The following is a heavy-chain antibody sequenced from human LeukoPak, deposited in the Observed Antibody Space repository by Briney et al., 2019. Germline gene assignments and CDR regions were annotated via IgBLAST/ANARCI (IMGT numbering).Heavy chain of an antibody. CDR2: IIPILGIA. Sequence: SVKVSCKASGGTFSSYAISWVRQAPGQGLEWMGRIIPILGIANYAQKFQGRVTITADKSTSTAYMGLSSLRSEDTAVYYCARVEYYDSTAFDIWGQGTWSPSLQ. CDR3: ARVEYYDSTAFDI. J-gene: IGHJ3*02. D-gene: IGHD3-22*01. V-gene: IGHV1-69*04. CDR1: GGTFSSYA.